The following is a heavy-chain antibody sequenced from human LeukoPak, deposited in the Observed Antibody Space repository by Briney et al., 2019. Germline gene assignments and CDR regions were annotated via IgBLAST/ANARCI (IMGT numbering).Heavy chain of an antibody. CDR3: ATLSYCSSTSCYTGGALNWFDP. D-gene: IGHD2-2*02. CDR2: IYPGDSDT. CDR1: GYSFTSYW. V-gene: IGHV5-51*01. Sequence: GESLKISCKGSGYSFTSYWIGWVRQMPGKGLEWMGIIYPGDSDTRYSPSFQGQVTISADKSISTAYLQWSSLKASDTAMYYCATLSYCSSTSCYTGGALNWFDPWGQGTLVTVSS. J-gene: IGHJ5*02.